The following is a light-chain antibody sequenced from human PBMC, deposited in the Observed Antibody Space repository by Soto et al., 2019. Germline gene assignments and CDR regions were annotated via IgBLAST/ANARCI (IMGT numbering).Light chain of an antibody. CDR1: SSDVGGYHY. J-gene: IGLJ2*01. Sequence: QSALTQPASVSGSPGQSITISCTGTSSDVGGYHYISWYQQYPGKAPKLMIYEVTHRPSGVSNRFSGSKSGNTASLTISGLQAEDEADYYCSSYTTSSTLVFGGGTKVTVL. CDR3: SSYTTSSTLV. V-gene: IGLV2-14*01. CDR2: EVT.